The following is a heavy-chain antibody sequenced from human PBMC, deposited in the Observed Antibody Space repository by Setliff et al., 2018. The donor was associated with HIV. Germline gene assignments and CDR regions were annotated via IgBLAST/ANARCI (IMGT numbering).Heavy chain of an antibody. D-gene: IGHD2-21*01. CDR3: ARPRLRGSGAFDI. J-gene: IGHJ3*02. CDR2: IYYSGTT. CDR1: GDSISSSTFY. Sequence: PSETLSLNCTVPGDSISSSTFYWGWIRQPPGKGLEWIGSIYYSGTTYYNPSLKSRVAISVDTSKNQFSLKLSSVTAADTAVYYCARPRLRGSGAFDIWGPGTMGTVS. V-gene: IGHV4-39*01.